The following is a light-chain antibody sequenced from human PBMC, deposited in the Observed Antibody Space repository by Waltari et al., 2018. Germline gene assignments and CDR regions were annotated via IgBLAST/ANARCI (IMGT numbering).Light chain of an antibody. CDR1: QSVLYSSNNKNY. Sequence: DIVMTQSPDSLAVSLGERATINCKSSQSVLYSSNNKNYLAWYQQKPGQPPKLLIYWASTRESGVPDRFSGSGSGTDFTLTISSLQAEDVAVYYCQQYYSSRPTFGQGTKVE. CDR2: WAS. J-gene: IGKJ1*01. CDR3: QQYYSSRPT. V-gene: IGKV4-1*01.